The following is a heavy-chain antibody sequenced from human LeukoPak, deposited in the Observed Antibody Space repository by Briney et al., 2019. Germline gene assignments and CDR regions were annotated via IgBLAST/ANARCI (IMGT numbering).Heavy chain of an antibody. CDR3: AREGYDFWSGYYSYYFDY. J-gene: IGHJ4*02. V-gene: IGHV3-30-3*01. D-gene: IGHD3-3*01. CDR1: GFTFSSYA. CDR2: ISYDGSNK. Sequence: GGSLRLSCAASGFTFSSYAMHWVRQAPGKGLEWVAVISYDGSNKYYADSVKGRFTISRDNSKNTLYLQMNSLRAEDTAVYYCAREGYDFWSGYYSYYFDYWGQGTLVTVSS.